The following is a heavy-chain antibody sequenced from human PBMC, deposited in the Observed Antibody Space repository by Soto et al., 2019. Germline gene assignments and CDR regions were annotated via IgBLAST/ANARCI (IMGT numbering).Heavy chain of an antibody. J-gene: IGHJ4*02. CDR1: GGSFSGKY. CDR3: ASEGRGTGGPFDC. CDR2: INHSGST. D-gene: IGHD1-26*01. V-gene: IGHV4-34*01. Sequence: QVQLQQWGAGLLKPSETLSLTCAVYGGSFSGKYWCWISQPPGQGLEWIGGINHSGSTNYNPSLKSRVTISLDTSQNHGSLKLRPVPAAETAVYYCASEGRGTGGPFDCWGQGTLRTVSS.